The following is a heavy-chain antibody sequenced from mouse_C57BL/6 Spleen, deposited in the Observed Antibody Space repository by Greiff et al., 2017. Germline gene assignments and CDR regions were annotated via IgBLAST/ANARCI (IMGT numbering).Heavy chain of an antibody. Sequence: EVMLVESGGGLVKPGGSLKLSCAASGFTFSDYGMHWVRQAPEKGLEWVAYISSGSSTIYYADTVKGRFTLSRDNAKNTLFLQMTSLRSEDTAMYYCARLTTHYYAMDYWGQGTSVTVSS. CDR1: GFTFSDYG. J-gene: IGHJ4*01. CDR3: ARLTTHYYAMDY. D-gene: IGHD1-1*01. V-gene: IGHV5-17*01. CDR2: ISSGSSTI.